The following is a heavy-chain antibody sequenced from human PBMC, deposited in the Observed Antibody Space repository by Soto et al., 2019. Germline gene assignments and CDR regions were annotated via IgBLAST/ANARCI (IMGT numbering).Heavy chain of an antibody. Sequence: SLRLSCAASGFTFSRYSMNWVRQAPGKGLEWVSSISSSSSYIYYADSVKGRFTISRDNAKNSLYLQMNSLRAEDTAVYYCARDSSSPQLGFDYWGQGTLGTVSS. CDR2: ISSSSSYI. CDR1: GFTFSRYS. V-gene: IGHV3-21*01. J-gene: IGHJ4*02. CDR3: ARDSSSPQLGFDY. D-gene: IGHD6-6*01.